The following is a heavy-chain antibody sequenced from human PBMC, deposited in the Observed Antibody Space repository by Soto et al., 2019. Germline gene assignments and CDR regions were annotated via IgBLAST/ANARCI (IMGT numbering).Heavy chain of an antibody. J-gene: IGHJ4*02. V-gene: IGHV4-59*08. Sequence: PSETLSLTCTVSGGSISSYYWSWIRQPPGKGLEWIGYIYYSGSTNYNPSLKSRVTISVDTSKNQFSLKLSSVTAADTAVYYCARHRAMPILTGQIFDYWGQGTLVTVSS. CDR2: IYYSGST. CDR1: GGSISSYY. D-gene: IGHD3-9*01. CDR3: ARHRAMPILTGQIFDY.